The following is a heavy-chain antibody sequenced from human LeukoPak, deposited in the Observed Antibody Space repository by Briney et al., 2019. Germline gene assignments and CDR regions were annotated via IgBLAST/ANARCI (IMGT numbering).Heavy chain of an antibody. CDR2: IYSSGST. D-gene: IGHD3-22*01. Sequence: PSETLSLTCTVSGGSISSGSYYWSWIRQPAGKGLEWIGRIYSSGSTQYNPSLKSRVTISVDTSKNQFSLKLSSVTAADTAVYYCARGDWLSSGYYGYYFDYWGQGTLVTVSS. CDR1: GGSISSGSYY. CDR3: ARGDWLSSGYYGYYFDY. V-gene: IGHV4-61*02. J-gene: IGHJ4*02.